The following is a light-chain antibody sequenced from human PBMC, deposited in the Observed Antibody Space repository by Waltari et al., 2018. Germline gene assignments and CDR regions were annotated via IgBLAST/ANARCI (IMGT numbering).Light chain of an antibody. CDR2: KAS. J-gene: IGKJ2*01. CDR3: QQYNSYST. CDR1: QSISSW. Sequence: DIQMTQSPSTLSASVGDRVTITCRASQSISSWLAWYQQKPGKAPKLLISKASSLESGVPSRVGGSGSGTEFTLTISSLQPDDFATYYCQQYNSYSTFGQGTKLEIK. V-gene: IGKV1-5*03.